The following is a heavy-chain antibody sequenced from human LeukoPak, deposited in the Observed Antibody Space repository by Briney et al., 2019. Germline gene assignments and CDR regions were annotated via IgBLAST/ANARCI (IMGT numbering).Heavy chain of an antibody. J-gene: IGHJ4*02. D-gene: IGHD6-6*01. V-gene: IGHV5-51*01. Sequence: GESLQISCQGSGYRFTSYWIGWVRQMPGKGLEWMGIIYPGDSDTRYSPSFQGQVTISADKSISTAYLQWSSLKASDTAMYYCARLSGYSSSSSFDYWGQGTLVTVSS. CDR2: IYPGDSDT. CDR3: ARLSGYSSSSSFDY. CDR1: GYRFTSYW.